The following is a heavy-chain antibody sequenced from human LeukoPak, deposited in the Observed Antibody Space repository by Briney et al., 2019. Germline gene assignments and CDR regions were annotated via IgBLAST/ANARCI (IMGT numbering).Heavy chain of an antibody. J-gene: IGHJ4*02. CDR1: GYTFTSYD. D-gene: IGHD6-13*01. V-gene: IGHV1-8*01. Sequence: GASVKLSCKASGYTFTSYDINWVRQGHPPGLEWMGWMNPHSSNTGYSQKFEGGVTMTRNTYISTAYMELSSLRSDDTAVDYCARVIAAGEVVFDYWGQGTLVTVSS. CDR3: ARVIAAGEVVFDY. CDR2: MNPHSSNT.